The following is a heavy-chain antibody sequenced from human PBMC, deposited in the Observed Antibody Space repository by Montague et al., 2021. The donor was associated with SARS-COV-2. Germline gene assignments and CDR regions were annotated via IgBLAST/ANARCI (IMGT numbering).Heavy chain of an antibody. CDR1: GGSISSSSYY. CDR2: IYYSGST. V-gene: IGHV4-39*01. D-gene: IGHD6-19*01. J-gene: IGHJ3*02. Sequence: SETLSLTCTVSGGSISSSSYYWGWLRQPPGKGLEWIGSIYYSGSTYYNPSLKGRVTISVDTPKNQFSLKLSSVTAADTAVYYCARQENSSGWFKPDAFDIWGQGTMVTVSS. CDR3: ARQENSSGWFKPDAFDI.